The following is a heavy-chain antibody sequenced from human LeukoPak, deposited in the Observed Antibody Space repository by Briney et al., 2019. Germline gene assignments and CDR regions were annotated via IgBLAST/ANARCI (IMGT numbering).Heavy chain of an antibody. V-gene: IGHV4-34*01. CDR1: GGSISGYY. J-gene: IGHJ4*02. Sequence: SETLSLTCTVSGGSISGYYWSWIRQPPGKGLEWIGEINHSGSTNYNPSLKSRVTISVDTSKNQFSLKLSSVTAADTAVYYCATDSGSYRSFDYWGQGTLVTVSS. CDR2: INHSGST. D-gene: IGHD1-26*01. CDR3: ATDSGSYRSFDY.